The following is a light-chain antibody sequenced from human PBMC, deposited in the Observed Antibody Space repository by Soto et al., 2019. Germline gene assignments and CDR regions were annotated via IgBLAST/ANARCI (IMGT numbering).Light chain of an antibody. CDR3: QQRSNWPLT. CDR1: QRVSSNY. J-gene: IGKJ4*01. Sequence: EIVLTQSPATLSLSPGERATLSCGASQRVSSNYLAWYQQKPGQAPRLLIYDASNRATGIPARFSGSGSGTDFTLTISSLEPEDFAVYYCQQRSNWPLTFGGGTKVDIK. V-gene: IGKV3-11*01. CDR2: DAS.